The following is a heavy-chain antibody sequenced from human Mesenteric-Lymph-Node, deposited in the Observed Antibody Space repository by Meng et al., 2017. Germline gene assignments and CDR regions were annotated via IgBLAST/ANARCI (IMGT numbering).Heavy chain of an antibody. CDR2: IYHSGCT. V-gene: IGHV4-4*03. J-gene: IGHJ4*02. Sequence: QGHGGGPGVGEHPEPRSPRADGPGASISSGALWNWVSQPPGKGLEGIGNIYHSGCTNSNPSLKSRVTISVDKSKNQFSLKLSSVTAADTSVYYCARGPTTYFDYWGQGTLVTVSS. CDR3: ARGPTTYFDY. CDR1: GASISSGAL. D-gene: IGHD4-17*01.